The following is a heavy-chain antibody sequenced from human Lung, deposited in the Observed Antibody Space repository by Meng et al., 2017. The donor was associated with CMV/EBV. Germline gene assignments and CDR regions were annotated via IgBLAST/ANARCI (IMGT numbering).Heavy chain of an antibody. CDR3: AKPFYYYESINYYQDY. D-gene: IGHD3-22*01. CDR2: ISGSGGNT. V-gene: IGHV3-23*01. CDR1: GFTFSSYA. J-gene: IGHJ4*02. Sequence: GEXXKISCAASGFTFSSYAMTWVRQAPGKGLEWVSDISGSGGNTYYADSVKGLFAISRDNSKNTLYLQMNSLRADDTAVYYCAKPFYYYESINYYQDYWGQGTMVTVSS.